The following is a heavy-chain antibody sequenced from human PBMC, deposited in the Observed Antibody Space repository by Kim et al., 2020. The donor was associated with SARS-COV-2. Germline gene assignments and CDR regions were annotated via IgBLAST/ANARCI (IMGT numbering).Heavy chain of an antibody. CDR3: ARGRTIFGVVPRKNNWFDP. CDR1: GGSFSGYY. CDR2: INHSGST. D-gene: IGHD3-3*01. J-gene: IGHJ5*02. V-gene: IGHV4-34*01. Sequence: SETLSLTCAVYGGSFSGYYWSWIRQPPGKGLEWIGEINHSGSTNYNPTLKSRVTISVDTSKNQFSLKLSSVTAADTAVYYCARGRTIFGVVPRKNNWFDPWGQGTLVTVSS.